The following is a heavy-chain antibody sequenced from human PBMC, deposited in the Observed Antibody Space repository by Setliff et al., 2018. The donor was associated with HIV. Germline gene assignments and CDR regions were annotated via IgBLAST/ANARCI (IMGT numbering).Heavy chain of an antibody. J-gene: IGHJ6*03. V-gene: IGHV1-69*13. Sequence: GASVKVSCKASGGTFSSYAISWVRQAPGQGLEWMGWISAYNGNTNYAQKFQGRVTITADESTSTAYMELSSLRSEDTAVYYCAREESSIAARHYYYMDVWGKGTTVTVSS. CDR3: AREESSIAARHYYYMDV. CDR1: GGTFSSYA. D-gene: IGHD6-6*01. CDR2: ISAYNGNT.